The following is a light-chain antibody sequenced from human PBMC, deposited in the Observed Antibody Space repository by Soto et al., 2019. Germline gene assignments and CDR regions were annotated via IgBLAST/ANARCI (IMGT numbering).Light chain of an antibody. V-gene: IGKV1-5*03. CDR1: QSISTW. Sequence: DIQLTQSPSTLSASVGDRVTITCRASQSISTWLAWYQQKPGKAPKLLIYFASNLESGVPSRFSSRGAGTEFTLTSSSLQPDDVASFHCQQDNSSPLTFGQGTKLELK. CDR2: FAS. CDR3: QQDNSSPLT. J-gene: IGKJ2*01.